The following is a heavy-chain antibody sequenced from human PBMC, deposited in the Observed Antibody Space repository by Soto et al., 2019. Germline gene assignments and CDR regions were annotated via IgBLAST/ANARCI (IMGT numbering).Heavy chain of an antibody. CDR2: IYYSGST. Sequence: PSETLSLTCTVSGGSISGGDYYWSWIRQPPGKGLEWIGYIYYSGSTYYNPSLKSRVTISVDTSKNQFSLKLSSVTAADTAVYYCAREAIYDSSGYHNWFDPWGQGTLVTVSS. CDR1: GGSISGGDYY. V-gene: IGHV4-30-4*01. J-gene: IGHJ5*02. CDR3: AREAIYDSSGYHNWFDP. D-gene: IGHD3-22*01.